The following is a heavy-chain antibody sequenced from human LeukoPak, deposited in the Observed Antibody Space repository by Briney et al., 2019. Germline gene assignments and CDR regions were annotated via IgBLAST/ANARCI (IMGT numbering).Heavy chain of an antibody. J-gene: IGHJ4*02. V-gene: IGHV3-53*01. CDR1: GFTVSSNY. Sequence: GRSLRLSCAVSGFTVSSNYMNWVRQAPGKGLAWVSVIHAGGTTFYADSVKGRFTISRDNSKNTLYLQMNSLRADDTAVYYCAREVRGDYFDFWGQGTLVTVSS. CDR3: AREVRGDYFDF. CDR2: IHAGGTT. D-gene: IGHD3-16*01.